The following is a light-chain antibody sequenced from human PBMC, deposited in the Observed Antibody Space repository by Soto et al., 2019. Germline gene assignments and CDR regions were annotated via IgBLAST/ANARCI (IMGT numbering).Light chain of an antibody. Sequence: EIMMTQSPATLSVSPGERATLSCRASHSVSDNLAWYQQNPGQAPRLLIYGASTRATGIPARISGSGSGTESTLTISSLQSEDFAVYYCQQYDEWPPSYTFGQGTKLAIK. CDR1: HSVSDN. J-gene: IGKJ2*01. V-gene: IGKV3-15*01. CDR3: QQYDEWPPSYT. CDR2: GAS.